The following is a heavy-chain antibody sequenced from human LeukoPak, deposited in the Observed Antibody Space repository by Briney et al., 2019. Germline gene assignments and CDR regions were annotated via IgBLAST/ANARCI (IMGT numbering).Heavy chain of an antibody. D-gene: IGHD2-2*01. CDR3: ARADLAYCSITTCSSFDY. CDR2: ISPNSGGT. Sequence: GASVKVSCKASGYSFIGNYIHWVRQAPGQGLEWMGWISPNSGGTDYAQKFQGRVTMTRDTSISTAYMELRGLRPDDTGVYYCARADLAYCSITTCSSFDYWGQGTLVTVSS. CDR1: GYSFIGNY. V-gene: IGHV1-2*02. J-gene: IGHJ4*02.